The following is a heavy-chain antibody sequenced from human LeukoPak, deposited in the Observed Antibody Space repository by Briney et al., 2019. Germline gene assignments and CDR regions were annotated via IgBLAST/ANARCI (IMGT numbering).Heavy chain of an antibody. CDR3: ARESLLWFGELDY. Sequence: GGSLRLSCAASGFTVSSNYMNWVRQAPGKGLEWVSVIYSGGSTYYADSVKGRFTISRDNSKNTLYLQMNSLRAEDTAVYYCARESLLWFGELDYWGQGTLVTVSS. D-gene: IGHD3-10*01. J-gene: IGHJ4*02. V-gene: IGHV3-66*01. CDR2: IYSGGST. CDR1: GFTVSSNY.